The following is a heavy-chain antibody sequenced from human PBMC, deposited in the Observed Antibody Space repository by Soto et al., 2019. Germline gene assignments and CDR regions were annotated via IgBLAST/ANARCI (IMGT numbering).Heavy chain of an antibody. Sequence: GASVKVSCKASGYTFSSYGISWVRQAPGQGLEWMGWISAYNGNTNYAQKLQGRVTMTTDTSTSTAYMELRSLRSDDTAVYYCARDGSGSGWWRWFDPWGQGTLVTVSS. CDR1: GYTFSSYG. V-gene: IGHV1-18*01. CDR2: ISAYNGNT. J-gene: IGHJ5*02. CDR3: ARDGSGSGWWRWFDP. D-gene: IGHD6-19*01.